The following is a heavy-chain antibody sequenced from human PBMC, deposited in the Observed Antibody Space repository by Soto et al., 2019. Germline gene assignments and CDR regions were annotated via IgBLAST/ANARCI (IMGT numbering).Heavy chain of an antibody. CDR2: ISYDGSNK. Sequence: GGSLRLSCAASGFTFSSYAMHWVRQAPGKGLEWVAVISYDGSNKYYADSVKGRFTISRDNSKNTLYLQMNSLRAEDTAGYYCARDLHQLRRDSTFDYWGQGTLVTVSS. CDR3: ARDLHQLRRDSTFDY. V-gene: IGHV3-30-3*01. D-gene: IGHD3-16*01. CDR1: GFTFSSYA. J-gene: IGHJ4*02.